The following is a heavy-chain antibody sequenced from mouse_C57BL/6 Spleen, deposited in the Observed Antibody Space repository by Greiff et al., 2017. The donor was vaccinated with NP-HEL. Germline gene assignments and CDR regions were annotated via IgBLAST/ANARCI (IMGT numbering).Heavy chain of an antibody. CDR3: ARDRSYGSVFDY. V-gene: IGHV5-4*01. CDR2: ISDGGSYT. D-gene: IGHD1-1*01. Sequence: DVMLVESGGGLVKPGGSLKLSCAASGFTFSSYAMSWVRQTPEKRLEWVATISDGGSYTYYPDNVKGRFTISRDNAKNNLYLQMSHLKSEDTAMYYCARDRSYGSVFDYWGQGTTLTVSS. CDR1: GFTFSSYA. J-gene: IGHJ2*01.